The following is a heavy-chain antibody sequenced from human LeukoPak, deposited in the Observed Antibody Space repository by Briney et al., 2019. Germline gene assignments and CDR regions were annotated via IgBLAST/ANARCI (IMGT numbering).Heavy chain of an antibody. V-gene: IGHV3-30-3*01. Sequence: GGSLRLSCAASGFTFSSYAMHWVRQAPGKGLEWVAVISYDGSNRYYADSVKGRFTISRDNSKNTLYLQMNSLRAEDTAVYYCARDGGSYYFDYWGQGTLVTVSS. CDR1: GFTFSSYA. CDR2: ISYDGSNR. D-gene: IGHD3-16*01. J-gene: IGHJ4*02. CDR3: ARDGGSYYFDY.